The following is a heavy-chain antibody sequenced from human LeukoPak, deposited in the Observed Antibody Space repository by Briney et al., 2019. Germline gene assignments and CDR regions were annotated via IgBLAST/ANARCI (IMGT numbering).Heavy chain of an antibody. CDR1: GGSVSDYY. J-gene: IGHJ4*02. CDR3: ASRELGNDY. V-gene: IGHV4-59*02. CDR2: IYYTGT. D-gene: IGHD7-27*01. Sequence: SETLSLTCTVSGGSVSDYYWSWIRQSPGKGLEWIGYIYYTGTSYNPSLKSRVTISADTSKNQFSLNLSSVTAADTAVYYCASRELGNDYWGQGALVTVSS.